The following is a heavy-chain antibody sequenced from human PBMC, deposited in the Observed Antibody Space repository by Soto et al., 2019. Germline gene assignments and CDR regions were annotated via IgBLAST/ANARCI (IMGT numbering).Heavy chain of an antibody. V-gene: IGHV5-51*01. Sequence: GESLKISCKGSGYSFTSYWIGWVRQMPGKGLEWMGIIYPGDSDTRYSPSFQGQVTISADKSISTAYLQWSSLKASDTAMYYYARHDYGDNLRDRFGAFDIWGQGTMVTVSS. D-gene: IGHD4-17*01. CDR2: IYPGDSDT. CDR1: GYSFTSYW. J-gene: IGHJ3*02. CDR3: ARHDYGDNLRDRFGAFDI.